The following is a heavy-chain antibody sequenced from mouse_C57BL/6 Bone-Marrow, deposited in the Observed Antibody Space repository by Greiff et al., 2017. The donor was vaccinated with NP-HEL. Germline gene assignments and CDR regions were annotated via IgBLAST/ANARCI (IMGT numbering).Heavy chain of an antibody. Sequence: VQLVESGPGLVAPSQSLSITCTVSGFSLTSYGVHWVRQPPGKGLEWLGVIWAGGSTNYNSALMSRLSISKDNSKSQVFLKMNSLQTDDTAMYYCASRYGNHYAMDYWGQGTSVTVSS. V-gene: IGHV2-9*02. J-gene: IGHJ4*01. CDR3: ASRYGNHYAMDY. CDR2: IWAGGST. CDR1: GFSLTSYG. D-gene: IGHD2-1*01.